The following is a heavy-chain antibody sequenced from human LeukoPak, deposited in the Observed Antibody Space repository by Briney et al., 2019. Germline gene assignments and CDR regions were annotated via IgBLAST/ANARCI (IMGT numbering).Heavy chain of an antibody. CDR3: ARASYYGSEIDS. D-gene: IGHD3-10*01. CDR1: GYTFTAYY. J-gene: IGHJ4*02. CDR2: INPNSGGT. V-gene: IGHV1-2*06. Sequence: GASVKVSCKDSGYTFTAYYMHWVRRAPGQGLEWMGRINPNSGGTNFAQKFQGRVTMTRDTSISTAYMELSRLRSDDTAVYYCARASYYGSEIDSWGQGTLVTVSS.